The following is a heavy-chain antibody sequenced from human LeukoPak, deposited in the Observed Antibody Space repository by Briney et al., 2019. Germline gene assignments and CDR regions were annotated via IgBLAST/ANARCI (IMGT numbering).Heavy chain of an antibody. CDR2: IYTSGST. CDR3: ARGPGGSSSSDFDY. Sequence: PSETLSLTCTVSGGSISSYYWSWIRQPAGKGLEWIGRIYTSGSTNYNPSLKSRVTISVDTSKNQFSLKLSSVTAADTAVYYCARGPGGSSSSDFDYWAREPWSPSPQ. J-gene: IGHJ4*02. CDR1: GGSISSYY. D-gene: IGHD6-6*01. V-gene: IGHV4-4*07.